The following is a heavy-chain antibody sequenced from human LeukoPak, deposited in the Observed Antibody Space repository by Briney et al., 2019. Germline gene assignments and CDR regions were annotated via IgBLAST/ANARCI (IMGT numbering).Heavy chain of an antibody. CDR1: GGSISNYY. CDR3: ARGRLRHRRQLAAAGSLDY. V-gene: IGHV4-34*01. D-gene: IGHD6-13*01. CDR2: INHSGST. J-gene: IGHJ4*02. Sequence: TSETLSLTCTVSGGSISNYYWSWIRQPPGKGLEWIGEINHSGSTNYNPSLKSRVTISVDTSKNQFSLKLSSVTAADTAVYYCARGRLRHRRQLAAAGSLDYWGQGTLVTVSS.